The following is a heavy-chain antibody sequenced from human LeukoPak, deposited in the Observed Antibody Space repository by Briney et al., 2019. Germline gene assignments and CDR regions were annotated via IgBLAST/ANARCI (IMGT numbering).Heavy chain of an antibody. CDR2: IYYSRST. V-gene: IGHV4-39*01. J-gene: IGHJ2*01. CDR3: ARGVTMIVVVIHDWYFDL. Sequence: SQTPSLTCTVSGGSISSGGYYWGWIRQPPGKGLEWIGSIYYSRSTYYNPSLKSRVTISVDTSKNQFSLKLSSLTAADTAVYYCARGVTMIVVVIHDWYFDLWGRGTLVTVSS. D-gene: IGHD3-22*01. CDR1: GGSISSGGYY.